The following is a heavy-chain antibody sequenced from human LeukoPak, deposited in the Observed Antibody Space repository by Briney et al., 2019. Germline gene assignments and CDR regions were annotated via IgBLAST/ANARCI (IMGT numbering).Heavy chain of an antibody. Sequence: SVKVSCKASGGTFSSYAISWVRQAPGQGLEWMGGIIPIFGTANYAQKFQGRVTITTDESTSTAYMELSSLRSEDTAVYYCARATMVQGVFYFYYYMDVWGKGTTVTVSS. CDR2: IIPIFGTA. D-gene: IGHD3-10*01. V-gene: IGHV1-69*05. CDR1: GGTFSSYA. CDR3: ARATMVQGVFYFYYYMDV. J-gene: IGHJ6*03.